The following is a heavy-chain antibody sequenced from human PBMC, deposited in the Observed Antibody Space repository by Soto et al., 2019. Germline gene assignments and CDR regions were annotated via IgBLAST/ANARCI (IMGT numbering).Heavy chain of an antibody. CDR1: GGSISSYY. Sequence: QVQLQESGPGLVKPSETLSLTCTVSGGSISSYYWSWIRQPPGKGLEWIGYIYYSGSTNYNPSLKSRVTISVDTSKNQFSLKLSSVTAADTAEYYCARLGYSSGWYSIDYWGQGTLVTVSS. D-gene: IGHD6-19*01. CDR2: IYYSGST. V-gene: IGHV4-59*08. J-gene: IGHJ4*02. CDR3: ARLGYSSGWYSIDY.